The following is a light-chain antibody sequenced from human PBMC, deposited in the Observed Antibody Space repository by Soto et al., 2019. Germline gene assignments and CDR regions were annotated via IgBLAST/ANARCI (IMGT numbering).Light chain of an antibody. CDR3: QQRAGSST. Sequence: ILLTQSPSTLSVSPGERATLSCWASQSMGSNVAWYQQKPGQAPRPRIYGASTRATGIPPRLSGSGSGTDFTLTLSSIEPEDFAVYYCQQRAGSSTFGQGTRLEI. V-gene: IGKV3-11*01. J-gene: IGKJ5*01. CDR2: GAS. CDR1: QSMGSN.